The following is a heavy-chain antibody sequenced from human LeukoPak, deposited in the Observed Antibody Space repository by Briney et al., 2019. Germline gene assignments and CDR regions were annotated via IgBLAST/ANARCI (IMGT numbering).Heavy chain of an antibody. D-gene: IGHD3-10*01. CDR1: GYTFTSYD. Sequence: ASVKVSCKASGYTFTSYDISWVRRAPGQGLEWMGIINPSGGSTSYAQKFQGRVTMTRDMSTSTVYMELSSLRSEDTAVYYCASLPYGSGKDYWGQGTLVTVSS. CDR3: ASLPYGSGKDY. CDR2: INPSGGST. J-gene: IGHJ4*02. V-gene: IGHV1-46*01.